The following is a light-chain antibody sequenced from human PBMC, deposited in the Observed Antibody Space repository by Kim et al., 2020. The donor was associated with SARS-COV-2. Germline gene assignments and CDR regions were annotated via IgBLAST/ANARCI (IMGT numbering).Light chain of an antibody. CDR3: QQRGNWPWT. CDR1: RSISNY. J-gene: IGKJ1*01. V-gene: IGKV3-11*01. Sequence: EVVLTQSPATLSLSPGERATLSCRASRSISNYLAWYQQKLGKPPRLLIYDASDRATGIPVRFSGSGSGTDFTLTISSLEPADCAVYYCQQRGNWPWTFGQGTKVEI. CDR2: DAS.